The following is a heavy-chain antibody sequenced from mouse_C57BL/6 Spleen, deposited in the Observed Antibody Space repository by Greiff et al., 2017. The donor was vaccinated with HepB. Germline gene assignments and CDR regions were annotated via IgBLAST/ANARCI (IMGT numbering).Heavy chain of an antibody. J-gene: IGHJ1*03. V-gene: IGHV1-7*01. CDR2: INPSSGYT. D-gene: IGHD1-1*01. CDR1: GYTFTSYW. Sequence: VQLVESGAELAKPGASVKLSCKASGYTFTSYWMHWVKQRPGQGLEWIGYINPSSGYTKYNQKFKDKATLTADKSSSTAYMQLSSLTYEDSAVYYCARGGSSYDWYFDVWGTGTTVTVSS. CDR3: ARGGSSYDWYFDV.